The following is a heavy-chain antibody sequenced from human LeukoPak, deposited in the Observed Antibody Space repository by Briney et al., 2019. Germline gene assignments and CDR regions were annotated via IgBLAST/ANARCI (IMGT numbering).Heavy chain of an antibody. CDR2: ISGSGGGT. D-gene: IGHD6-19*01. CDR3: AKPQWLVRPSPGGFDY. V-gene: IGHV3-23*01. J-gene: IGHJ4*02. CDR1: GFTFSSYA. Sequence: GGSLRLSCAASGFTFSSYAMSWVRQAPGKGLEWVSAISGSGGGTYYADSVKGRFTISRDNSKNTLYLQMNSLRAEDTAVYYCAKPQWLVRPSPGGFDYWGQGTLVTVSS.